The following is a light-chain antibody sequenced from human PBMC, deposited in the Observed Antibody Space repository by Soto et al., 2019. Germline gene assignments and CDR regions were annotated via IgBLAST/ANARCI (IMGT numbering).Light chain of an antibody. Sequence: QSALTQPASVSGSPGQSITISCTGTSSDVGGYNYVSWYQQHPGKAPKLMIYEVSHRPSGVSNRFSGSKSGNTASLTISGLQAEDEADYYCSSFTGSNLLFGGGTKVTVL. CDR1: SSDVGGYNY. V-gene: IGLV2-14*03. CDR2: EVS. CDR3: SSFTGSNLL. J-gene: IGLJ2*01.